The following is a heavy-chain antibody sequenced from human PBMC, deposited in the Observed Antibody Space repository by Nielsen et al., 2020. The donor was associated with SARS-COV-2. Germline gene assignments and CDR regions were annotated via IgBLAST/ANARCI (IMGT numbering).Heavy chain of an antibody. CDR1: GFTVSANY. D-gene: IGHD1-1*01. J-gene: IGHJ6*02. Sequence: GESLKISCAASGFTVSANYLAWVRQDPGKGLEWISSIYVGGNKYYADSVRGRFTISRDTSKNTVYLQMSSLRADDTALYYCARDLVAPGNPDYYDYGLDVWGQGTTVTVSS. CDR2: IYVGGNK. V-gene: IGHV3-66*01. CDR3: ARDLVAPGNPDYYDYGLDV.